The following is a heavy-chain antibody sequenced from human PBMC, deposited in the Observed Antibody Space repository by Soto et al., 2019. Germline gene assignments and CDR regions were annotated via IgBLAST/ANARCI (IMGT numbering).Heavy chain of an antibody. J-gene: IGHJ5*02. V-gene: IGHV4-59*11. CDR3: ARGGSWFDP. CDR2: IYFTGST. CDR1: SGSTSPHY. Sequence: SETLSLTCTVSSGSTSPHYWSCIRQAPGEGLEWIAYIYFTGSTNYNTSLKSRVTISIDTTKNQFSLKLTSVTAADTAVYYCARGGSWFDPWGQGTLVTVSS.